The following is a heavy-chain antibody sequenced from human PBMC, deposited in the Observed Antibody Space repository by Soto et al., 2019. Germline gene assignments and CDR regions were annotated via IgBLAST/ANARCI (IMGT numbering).Heavy chain of an antibody. CDR1: GFTFSSYS. Sequence: SLKISCAASGFTFSSYSMNWVRQAPGKGLEWVSSINSSSSYIYYADSVKGRFTISRDNAKNSLYLQMNSLRAEDTAVYYCARESRGYSRCIDVWGQGTTVTVSS. D-gene: IGHD3-22*01. CDR3: ARESRGYSRCIDV. V-gene: IGHV3-21*01. CDR2: INSSSSYI. J-gene: IGHJ6*02.